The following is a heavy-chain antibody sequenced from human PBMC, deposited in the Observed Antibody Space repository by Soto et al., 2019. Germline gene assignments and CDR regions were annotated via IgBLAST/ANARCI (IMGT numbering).Heavy chain of an antibody. V-gene: IGHV3-48*03. J-gene: IGHJ3*02. CDR3: ARMSPRDMIPIGRAFDI. CDR1: GVTLSSYE. CDR2: ISSSGSTI. Sequence: GGSLRLSCAASGVTLSSYEMNLVRQAPGKGLEWVSYISSSGSTIYYADSVKGRFTISRDNAKNSLYLQMNSLRAEDTAVYYCARMSPRDMIPIGRAFDIRGQRTMVTVSS. D-gene: IGHD3-22*01.